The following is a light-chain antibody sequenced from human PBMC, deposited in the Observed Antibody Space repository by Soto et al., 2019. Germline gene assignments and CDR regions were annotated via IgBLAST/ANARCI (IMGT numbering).Light chain of an antibody. CDR2: DAS. CDR3: QQYDNLPPFT. CDR1: QDISNY. J-gene: IGKJ3*01. Sequence: DIQMPQSPSSLSASVGDRVTITCQASQDISNYLNWYQQKPGKAPKLLIYDASNLETGVPSRFSGSGSGTDFTFTIISLQPEDIATYYCQQYDNLPPFTFGPGTKVDI. V-gene: IGKV1-33*01.